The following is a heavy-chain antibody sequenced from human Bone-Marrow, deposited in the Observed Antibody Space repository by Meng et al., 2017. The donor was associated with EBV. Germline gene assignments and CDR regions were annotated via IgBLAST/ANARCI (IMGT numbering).Heavy chain of an antibody. D-gene: IGHD4-17*01. J-gene: IGHJ4*02. CDR1: GFTFSSYG. Sequence: QVQLVESGGGVVQPGGSLRLSCAASGFTFSSYGMHWVRQAPGKGLEWVAVISYDGSNKYYADSVKGRFTISRDNSKNTLYLQMNSLRAEDTAVYYCAKESGDYGDYRFFDYWGQGTLGNVSS. CDR2: ISYDGSNK. CDR3: AKESGDYGDYRFFDY. V-gene: IGHV3-30*18.